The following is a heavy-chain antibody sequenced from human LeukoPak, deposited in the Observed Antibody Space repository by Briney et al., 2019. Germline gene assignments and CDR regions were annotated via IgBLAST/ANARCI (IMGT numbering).Heavy chain of an antibody. CDR1: GGSISSSNW. J-gene: IGHJ4*02. D-gene: IGHD6-13*01. CDR2: IYHSGST. V-gene: IGHV4-4*02. CDR3: ARVGGAAGTSYFDY. Sequence: SGTLSLTCAVSGGSISSSNWWSWVRQPPGKGLEWIREIYHSGSTNYNPSLKSRVIISVDKSKNQFSLKLSSVTAADTAVYYCARVGGAAGTSYFDYWGQGTLVTVSS.